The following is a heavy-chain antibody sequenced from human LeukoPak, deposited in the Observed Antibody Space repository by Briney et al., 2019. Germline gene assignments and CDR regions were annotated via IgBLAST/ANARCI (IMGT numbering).Heavy chain of an antibody. Sequence: ASVKVSCKPSGYTFTCYDINWVRQATGQGLEWMGWMSPNSGNTGYAQKFQGRVTITADESTSTAYMELSSLRSEDTAVYYCARGAPNNWNDATFDYWGQGTLVTVSS. CDR2: MSPNSGNT. D-gene: IGHD1-1*01. J-gene: IGHJ4*02. CDR1: GYTFTCYD. CDR3: ARGAPNNWNDATFDY. V-gene: IGHV1-8*01.